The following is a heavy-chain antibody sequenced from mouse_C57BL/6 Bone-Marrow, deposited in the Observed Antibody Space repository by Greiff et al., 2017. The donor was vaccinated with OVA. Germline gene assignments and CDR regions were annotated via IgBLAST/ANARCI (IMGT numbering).Heavy chain of an antibody. Sequence: EVKLMESGGGLVKPGGSLKLSCAASGFTFSDYGMHWVRQAPEKGLEWVAYISSGSSTIYYADTVKGRFTISRDNAKNTLFLQMTSLRSEDTAMYYCARHDRHYYGSSYHFDYWGQGTTLTVSS. D-gene: IGHD1-1*01. CDR2: ISSGSSTI. V-gene: IGHV5-17*01. J-gene: IGHJ2*01. CDR1: GFTFSDYG. CDR3: ARHDRHYYGSSYHFDY.